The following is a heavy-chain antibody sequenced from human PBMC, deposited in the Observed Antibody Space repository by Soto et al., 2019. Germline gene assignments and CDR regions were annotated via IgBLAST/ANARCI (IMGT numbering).Heavy chain of an antibody. CDR2: ISYGGST. Sequence: SETLSLTCTVSGGSISSGDYYWSWIRQPPGEGLEWIGYISYGGSTYYNPSLKSRLTMSVDTSKNQFSLKLSSVTAADTAMYYCARAGVYYYGMDIWGQGTTVTVSS. J-gene: IGHJ6*02. CDR1: GGSISSGDYY. V-gene: IGHV4-30-4*01. CDR3: ARAGVYYYGMDI. D-gene: IGHD3-10*01.